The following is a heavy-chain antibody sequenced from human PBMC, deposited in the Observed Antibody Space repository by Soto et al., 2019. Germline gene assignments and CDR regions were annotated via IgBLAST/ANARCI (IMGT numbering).Heavy chain of an antibody. CDR2: VNPTSGVT. CDR3: ARDMRDGLSGWQGVDY. CDR1: GYTFTSYY. Sequence: QVQLVQSGAEVKKPGASVKVSCKPLGYTFTSYYIHWVRQAPGEGLEWMGIVNPTSGVTGYTQKFQGRVTMTTDKSTSTVYMDLSSVRSEDTAVYYCARDMRDGLSGWQGVDYWGQGTLVTVSS. D-gene: IGHD6-19*01. J-gene: IGHJ4*02. V-gene: IGHV1-46*01.